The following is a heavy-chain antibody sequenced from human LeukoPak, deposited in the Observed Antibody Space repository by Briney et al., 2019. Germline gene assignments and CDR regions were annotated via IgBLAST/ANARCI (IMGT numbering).Heavy chain of an antibody. CDR1: GFTFSSYA. D-gene: IGHD5-18*01. J-gene: IGHJ6*02. CDR3: AKDRGYSYGYPLLTYYYYGMDV. CDR2: ISGSGGST. V-gene: IGHV3-23*01. Sequence: GGSLRLSCAASGFTFSSYAMSWVRQAPGKGLEWVSAISGSGGSTYYADSVKGRFTISRDNSKNTLYLQMNSLRAEDTAVYYCAKDRGYSYGYPLLTYYYYGMDVWGQETTVTVSS.